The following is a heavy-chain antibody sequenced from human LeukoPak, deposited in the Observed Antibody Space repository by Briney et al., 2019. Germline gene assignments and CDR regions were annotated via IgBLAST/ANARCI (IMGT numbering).Heavy chain of an antibody. J-gene: IGHJ4*02. V-gene: IGHV4-34*01. CDR3: ARDGDSSGYYYFDY. CDR2: INHSGST. CDR1: GGSFSGYY. D-gene: IGHD3-22*01. Sequence: PSETLSLTCAAYGGSFSGYYWSWIRQPPGKGLEWIGEINHSGSTNYNPSLKSRVTISVDTSKNQFSLKLSSVTAADTAVYYCARDGDSSGYYYFDYWGQGTLVTVSS.